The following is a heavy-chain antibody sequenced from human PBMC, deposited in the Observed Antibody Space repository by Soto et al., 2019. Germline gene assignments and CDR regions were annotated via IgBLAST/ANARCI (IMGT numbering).Heavy chain of an antibody. Sequence: GGSLRLSCAASGFTFSNYAMSWVRQAPGKGLEWVSSITGSGDYTYYADSVKGRFTISRDNSRNTLYLQMNSLRAEDTAVYYCAKARYYDSTGYLYYFDYWGQGTLVTVSS. CDR2: ITGSGDYT. V-gene: IGHV3-23*01. CDR3: AKARYYDSTGYLYYFDY. D-gene: IGHD3-22*01. CDR1: GFTFSNYA. J-gene: IGHJ4*02.